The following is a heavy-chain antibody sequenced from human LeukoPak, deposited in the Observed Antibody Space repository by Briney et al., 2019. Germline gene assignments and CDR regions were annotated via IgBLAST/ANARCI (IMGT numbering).Heavy chain of an antibody. CDR3: ARAQGITIFGADYYYGMDV. D-gene: IGHD3-3*01. J-gene: IGHJ6*02. CDR1: GGSISSYY. CDR2: IYYSGST. V-gene: IGHV4-59*01. Sequence: SETLSLTCTVSGGSISSYYWSWIRQPPGKGLEWIGYIYYSGSTNYNPSLKSRVTISVDTSNNQFSLKLSSVTAADTAVYYCARAQGITIFGADYYYGMDVWGQGTTVTVSS.